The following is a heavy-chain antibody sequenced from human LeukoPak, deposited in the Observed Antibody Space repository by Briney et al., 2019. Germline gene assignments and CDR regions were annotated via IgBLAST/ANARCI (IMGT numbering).Heavy chain of an antibody. D-gene: IGHD2-2*02. CDR1: GGTFSSCS. CDR3: ARSTVVVPAAISHYYYYMDV. Sequence: SVKVSCKASGGTFSSCSISWARQAPGQGLEWMGGIIPIFGTANYAQKFQGRVTITADESTSTAYMELSSLRSEDTAVYYCARSTVVVPAAISHYYYYMDVWGKRTKVTVSS. V-gene: IGHV1-69*13. CDR2: IIPIFGTA. J-gene: IGHJ6*03.